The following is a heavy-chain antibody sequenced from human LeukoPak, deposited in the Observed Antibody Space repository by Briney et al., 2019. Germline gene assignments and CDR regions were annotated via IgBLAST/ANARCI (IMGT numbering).Heavy chain of an antibody. CDR2: IYHSGST. J-gene: IGHJ4*02. CDR3: ARVGSRYFLDY. Sequence: SETLSLTCAVSGGSISSGGYSWSWIRQPPGKGLEWIGYIYHSGSTYYNPSLKSRVTISVDRSKNQFSLKLSSVTAADTAVYYCARVGSRYFLDYWGQGTLVTVSS. V-gene: IGHV4-30-2*01. CDR1: GGSISSGGYS. D-gene: IGHD3-9*01.